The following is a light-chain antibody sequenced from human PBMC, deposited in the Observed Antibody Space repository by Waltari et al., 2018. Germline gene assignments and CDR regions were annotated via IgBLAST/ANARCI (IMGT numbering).Light chain of an antibody. CDR3: QQYASSVLYT. CDR1: QGLGKNY. CDR2: GAS. J-gene: IGKJ2*01. Sequence: QSPGTRSWSPGDRSPLPCKARQGLGKNYLAWYQHIPSQAPRLLIYGASSRAAGIPDRFSGSGSGTDFTLTISRLEPDDFAVYYCQQYASSVLYTFGQGTKLEIK. V-gene: IGKV3-20*01.